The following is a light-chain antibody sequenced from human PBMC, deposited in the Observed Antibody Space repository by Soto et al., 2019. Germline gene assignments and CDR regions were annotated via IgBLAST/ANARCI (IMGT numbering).Light chain of an antibody. J-gene: IGKJ2*01. Sequence: AIQMTQSPSSLSASVGDRVTITCRASQGISNDLGWYQQTPGKAPKLLIYAASTLQKGVPSRFSGTGSGTDVSPTISSLQPEDYATYYCLQESNCARAFGQGTKLEIK. CDR2: AAS. V-gene: IGKV1-6*01. CDR1: QGISND. CDR3: LQESNCARA.